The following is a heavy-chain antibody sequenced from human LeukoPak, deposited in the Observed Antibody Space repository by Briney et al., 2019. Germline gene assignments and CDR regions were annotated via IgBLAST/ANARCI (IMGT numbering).Heavy chain of an antibody. CDR2: ISYDGSNK. J-gene: IGHJ6*03. CDR1: GFTFSNYA. Sequence: GGSLRLSCAASGFTFSNYAMSWVRQAPGKGLEWVAVISYDGSNKYYADSVKGRFTISRDNSKNTLYLQMNSLRAEDTAVYYCARDMGQWLARYYMDVWGKGTTVTVSS. CDR3: ARDMGQWLARYYMDV. V-gene: IGHV3-30*01. D-gene: IGHD6-19*01.